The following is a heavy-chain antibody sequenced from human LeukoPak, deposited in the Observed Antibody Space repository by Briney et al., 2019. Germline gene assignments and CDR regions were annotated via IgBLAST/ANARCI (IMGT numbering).Heavy chain of an antibody. CDR1: GASISSYY. CDR2: IYYSGST. CDR3: ARVKGYCSGGSCYSGIGFDY. Sequence: SETLSLTCTVSGASISSYYWSWIRQPPGKGLEWIGYIYYSGSTNYNPSLKSRVTISVDTSKNQFSLKLSSVTAADTAVYYCARVKGYCSGGSCYSGIGFDYWGQGTLVTVSS. J-gene: IGHJ4*02. V-gene: IGHV4-59*01. D-gene: IGHD2-15*01.